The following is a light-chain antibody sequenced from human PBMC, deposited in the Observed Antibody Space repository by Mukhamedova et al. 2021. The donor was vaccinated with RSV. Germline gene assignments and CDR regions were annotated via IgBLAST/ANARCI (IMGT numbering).Light chain of an antibody. Sequence: WYQRRVHGKVPKLLISGASTLQSGVPSRFSGSGSGTTFTLTINSLQPEGVATYYCQQYYSAPRTFGPGTKVDLK. CDR2: GAS. CDR3: QQYYSAPRT. J-gene: IGKJ3*01. V-gene: IGKV1-27*01.